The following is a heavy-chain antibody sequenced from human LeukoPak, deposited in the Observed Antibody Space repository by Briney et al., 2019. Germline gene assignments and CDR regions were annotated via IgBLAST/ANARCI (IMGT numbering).Heavy chain of an antibody. J-gene: IGHJ4*02. Sequence: PGGSLRLSCAASGFTFSSYAIHWVRQAPGKGLEWVAVISKDGNIKYYADSVKGRFTISRDNSKNTLYLQMNSLRPEDTAVYYCAREAQRAIYDYPFFGYWGQGTLVTVSS. V-gene: IGHV3-30-3*01. D-gene: IGHD3-16*01. CDR2: ISKDGNIK. CDR3: AREAQRAIYDYPFFGY. CDR1: GFTFSSYA.